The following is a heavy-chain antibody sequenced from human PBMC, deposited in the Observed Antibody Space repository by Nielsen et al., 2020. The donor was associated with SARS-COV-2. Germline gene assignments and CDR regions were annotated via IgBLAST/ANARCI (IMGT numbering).Heavy chain of an antibody. D-gene: IGHD5-18*01. CDR3: ASVDTAIVYGMDV. J-gene: IGHJ6*02. V-gene: IGHV4-31*03. CDR2: IYYSGST. CDR1: GGSISSGGYY. Sequence: LRLSCTVSGGSISSGGYYWSWIRQHPGKGLEWIGYIYYSGSTYYNPSLKSRVTVSVDTSKNQFSLKLSSVTAADTAVYYCASVDTAIVYGMDVWGQGTTVTVSS.